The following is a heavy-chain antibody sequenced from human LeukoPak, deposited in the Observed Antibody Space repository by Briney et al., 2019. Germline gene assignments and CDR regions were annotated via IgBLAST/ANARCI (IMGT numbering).Heavy chain of an antibody. CDR3: ASKTGTGEGYFQH. V-gene: IGHV4-34*01. Sequence: SETLSLTCPIYGGSFSGYYWSWIRQPPGKGLEWIGEINHSGSTNYNPSLKSRVTISVDTSKNQFSLKLSSVTAADTAVYYCASKTGTGEGYFQHWGQGTLVTVSS. D-gene: IGHD7-27*01. CDR1: GGSFSGYY. J-gene: IGHJ1*01. CDR2: INHSGST.